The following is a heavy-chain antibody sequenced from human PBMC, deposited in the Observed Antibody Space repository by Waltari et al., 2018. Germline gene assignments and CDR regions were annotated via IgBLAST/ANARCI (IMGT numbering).Heavy chain of an antibody. CDR2: IKEGGFEN. CDR3: AIVGNWVDDAVDF. J-gene: IGHJ3*01. Sequence: EMRLVESGGALVQPGGSLRLSCAASEFSLRNFWMNWVRQAPGKGLEWCATIKEGGFENYYVDSVKGRFTISRDNANNSLYLQMTRLGVEDTATYFCAIVGNWVDDAVDFWGQGTLVTVSS. V-gene: IGHV3-7*01. D-gene: IGHD7-27*01. CDR1: EFSLRNFW.